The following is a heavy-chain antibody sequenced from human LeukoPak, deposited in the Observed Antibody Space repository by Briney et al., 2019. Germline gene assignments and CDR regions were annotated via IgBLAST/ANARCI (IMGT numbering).Heavy chain of an antibody. J-gene: IGHJ4*02. D-gene: IGHD3-22*01. Sequence: PGGSLRLSCAASGFTFSKYAMTWVRQAPGKGLEWVSGISGSGDSTYYADSVRGRFTISRDNSKNTLYLQMNGLRAEDTAVYYCAKVPYSGYYDSGGYYYYFDYWGQGTLVTVSS. CDR2: ISGSGDST. V-gene: IGHV3-23*01. CDR3: AKVPYSGYYDSGGYYYYFDY. CDR1: GFTFSKYA.